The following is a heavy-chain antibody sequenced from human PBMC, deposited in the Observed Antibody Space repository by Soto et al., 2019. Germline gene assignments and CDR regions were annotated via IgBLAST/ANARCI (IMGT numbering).Heavy chain of an antibody. CDR2: ISSSSSTI. V-gene: IGHV3-48*04. Sequence: GGSLRLSCAASGFTFSSYSMNWVRQAPGKGLEWVSYISSSSSTIYYADSVKVRFTISRDNAKNSLYMQMNSLRAEDTAVYYCARDQKDRIVGARVPADAFDIWGQGTMVTVSS. D-gene: IGHD1-26*01. J-gene: IGHJ3*02. CDR3: ARDQKDRIVGARVPADAFDI. CDR1: GFTFSSYS.